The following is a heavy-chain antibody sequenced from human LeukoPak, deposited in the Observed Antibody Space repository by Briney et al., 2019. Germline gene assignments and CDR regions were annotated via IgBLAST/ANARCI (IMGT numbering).Heavy chain of an antibody. D-gene: IGHD3-10*01. CDR3: AREASGRYPVSPTPFDY. V-gene: IGHV3-7*01. CDR2: IIQDGSEK. CDR1: GFTVGSYW. Sequence: GRCLRLSWAASGFTVGSYWISWVSQPAGGWLELVTTIIQDGSEKCYVESVKGRLTISRDNAKNSLYLQMNSLRAEDTAVYYCAREASGRYPVSPTPFDYWGRGTLVTVSS. J-gene: IGHJ4*02.